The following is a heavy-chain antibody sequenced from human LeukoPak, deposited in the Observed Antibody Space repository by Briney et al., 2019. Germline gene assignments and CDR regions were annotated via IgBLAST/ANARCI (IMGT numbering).Heavy chain of an antibody. J-gene: IGHJ2*01. CDR1: GGSVSGNY. CDR2: IYYSGSP. CDR3: ARVPLVRGAIVFPAGYFDL. D-gene: IGHD3-10*01. V-gene: IGHV4-59*02. Sequence: PSETLSLTCTVSGGSVSGNYWSWIRQPPGKGLEWIGYIYYSGSPKYNTSLKSRVTISVDTSKNQFSLKLTSVTAADTAVYYCARVPLVRGAIVFPAGYFDLWGRGALVTVSS.